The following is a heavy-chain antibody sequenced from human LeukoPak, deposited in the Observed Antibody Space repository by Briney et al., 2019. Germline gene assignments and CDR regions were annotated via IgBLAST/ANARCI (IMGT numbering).Heavy chain of an antibody. J-gene: IGHJ4*02. CDR1: VDSLSNRNLA. CDR3: ARGCYSSFDY. Sequence: SHTVSLTHAFCVDSLSNRNLAGNSPRQSRARGVEWLGRTYYRFKLNTDYAVSVKSRITITQDTSKNPCSLQLSSVTPEDTAVYYCARGCYSSFDYWDQGTLVTASS. D-gene: IGHD5-18*01. CDR2: TYYRFKLNT. V-gene: IGHV6-1*01.